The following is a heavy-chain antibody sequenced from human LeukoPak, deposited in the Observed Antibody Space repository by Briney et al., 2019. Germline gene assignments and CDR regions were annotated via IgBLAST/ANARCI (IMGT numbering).Heavy chain of an antibody. CDR2: IYYSGST. V-gene: IGHV4-30-4*08. Sequence: SETLSLTCTVSGGSISSGDYYWRWIRQPPGKGLEWIGYIYYSGSTYYNPSLKSRVTISVDTSKNQFSLKLSSVTAADTAVYYCARFIVVVPAATYWFDPWGQGTLVTVSS. CDR1: GGSISSGDYY. CDR3: ARFIVVVPAATYWFDP. D-gene: IGHD2-2*01. J-gene: IGHJ5*02.